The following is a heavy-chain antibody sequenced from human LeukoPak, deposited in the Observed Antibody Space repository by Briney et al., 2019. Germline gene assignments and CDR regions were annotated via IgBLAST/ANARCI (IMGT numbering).Heavy chain of an antibody. V-gene: IGHV3-30-3*01. CDR2: LSYDGSIK. CDR3: TRVAEGYNVYNPGGEYDS. CDR1: VFTFTIHA. J-gene: IGHJ4*02. Sequence: GGSLRLSCAASVFTFTIHAMHWVRQTPGKGLEWVALLSYDGSIKYYAHSVKRRFTISRDNYKNTLYLQVNSLRLEDTAVYYCTRVAEGYNVYNPGGEYDSWGQGTLVTVSS. D-gene: IGHD5/OR15-5a*01.